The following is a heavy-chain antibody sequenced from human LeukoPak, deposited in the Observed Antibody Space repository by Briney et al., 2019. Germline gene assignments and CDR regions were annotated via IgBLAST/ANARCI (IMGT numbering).Heavy chain of an antibody. CDR2: IKEDGSET. CDR3: GRDSFETDIDY. J-gene: IGHJ4*02. D-gene: IGHD1-14*01. V-gene: IGHV3-7*01. Sequence: GGSLRLSCAASGFSFSTYWMSWVRQAPGKGLEWVANIKEDGSETYCVDSLRGRFTISRDNVKNSLYLQINSLRAEDTAVYYCGRDSFETDIDYWGQGTLVTVSS. CDR1: GFSFSTYW.